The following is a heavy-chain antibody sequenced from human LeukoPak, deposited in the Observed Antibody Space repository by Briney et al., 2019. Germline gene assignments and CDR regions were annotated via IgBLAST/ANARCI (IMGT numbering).Heavy chain of an antibody. J-gene: IGHJ4*02. V-gene: IGHV4-59*08. CDR2: IYYSGST. Sequence: SETLSLTCTVSGGSISSYYWSWIRQPPGKGLEWMGYIYYSGSTNYNPSLKSRVTISVDTSKNQFSLKLSSVTAADTAVYYCARLERLGDYFDYWGQGTLVTVSS. CDR3: ARLERLGDYFDY. CDR1: GGSISSYY. D-gene: IGHD1-1*01.